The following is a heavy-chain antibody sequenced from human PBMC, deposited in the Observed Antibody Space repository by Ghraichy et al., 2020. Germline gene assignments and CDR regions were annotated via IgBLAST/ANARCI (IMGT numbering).Heavy chain of an antibody. D-gene: IGHD6-19*01. CDR3: ARGSSGWYDF. Sequence: GGSLRLSCAASEFTFSTYAFSSSAMNWVRQPPGKGLEWVSYISDSGSSTFYADSVKGRFTISRDNAKNSLYLQMNSLRDEDTAVYYCARGSSGWYDFWGQGTLVTVSS. J-gene: IGHJ5*01. V-gene: IGHV3-48*02. CDR2: ISDSGSST. CDR1: EFTFSTYA.